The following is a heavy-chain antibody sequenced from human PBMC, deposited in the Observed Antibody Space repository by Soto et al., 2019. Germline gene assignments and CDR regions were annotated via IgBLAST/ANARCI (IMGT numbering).Heavy chain of an antibody. CDR2: ISGSGGST. Sequence: GGSLRLSCAASGFTFSSYAMSWVRQAPGKGLEWVSAISGSGGSTYCADSVKGRFTISRDNSKNTLYLQMNSLRAEDTAVYYCAKSGSLGRAYYFDYWGQGTLVTVSS. J-gene: IGHJ4*02. V-gene: IGHV3-23*01. CDR3: AKSGSLGRAYYFDY. D-gene: IGHD1-26*01. CDR1: GFTFSSYA.